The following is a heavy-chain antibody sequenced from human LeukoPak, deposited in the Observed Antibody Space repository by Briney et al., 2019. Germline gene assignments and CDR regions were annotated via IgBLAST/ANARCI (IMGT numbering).Heavy chain of an antibody. J-gene: IGHJ6*02. CDR3: ARDIYCGDCYNGMDV. D-gene: IGHD2-21*02. CDR1: GFTFSSYS. V-gene: IGHV3-48*01. CDR2: ISSSSSTI. Sequence: PGGSLRLSCAASGFTFSSYSMTWVRQAPGKGLEWVSYISSSSSTIYYADSVKGRFTISRDNAKNSLYLQMNSLRAEDTAVYYCARDIYCGDCYNGMDVWGQGTTVTVSS.